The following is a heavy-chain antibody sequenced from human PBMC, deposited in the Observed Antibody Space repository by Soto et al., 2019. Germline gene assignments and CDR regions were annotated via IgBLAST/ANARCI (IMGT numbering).Heavy chain of an antibody. CDR1: GGTFSSYT. D-gene: IGHD3-22*01. Sequence: GASVKVSCKASGGTFSSYTISWVRQAPGQRLEWMGWIIPSLGIANYAQKFQGRVTFTGDKSTSTAFMELSNLRSEDTAVYYCATRSIYYDSSGYHLDYWGQGTLVTVSS. CDR3: ATRSIYYDSSGYHLDY. V-gene: IGHV1-69*02. J-gene: IGHJ4*02. CDR2: IIPSLGIA.